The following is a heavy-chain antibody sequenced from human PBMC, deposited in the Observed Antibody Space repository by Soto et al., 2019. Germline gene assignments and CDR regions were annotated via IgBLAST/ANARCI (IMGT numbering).Heavy chain of an antibody. D-gene: IGHD6-13*01. CDR2: INPNSGGS. Sequence: QVQLVQSGAEVRKPGASVKVSCKASGYSFTGYYIHWLRQAPGQGLEWMGWINPNSGGSSFAQKIQGRVTMTRDTDITTAYMDLTSLRSDDTAVYYCATSGYSSSADYGYWGQGTLVTVSS. V-gene: IGHV1-2*02. CDR3: ATSGYSSSADYGY. CDR1: GYSFTGYY. J-gene: IGHJ4*02.